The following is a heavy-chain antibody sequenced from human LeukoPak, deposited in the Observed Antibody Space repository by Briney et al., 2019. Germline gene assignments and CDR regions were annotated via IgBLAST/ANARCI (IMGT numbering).Heavy chain of an antibody. CDR1: GGSIDSTNY. V-gene: IGHV4-59*01. Sequence: SETLSLTCGVSGGSIDSTNYWSWIRQPPGKGLEWIGYIFYSGSTKYNPYSPSLKSRVTISMDTSKSEFSLRLSSVAAADTAVYYCARAHSYSGYAEADYWGQGTLVTVSS. CDR3: ARAHSYSGYAEADY. CDR2: IFYSGST. D-gene: IGHD5-12*01. J-gene: IGHJ4*02.